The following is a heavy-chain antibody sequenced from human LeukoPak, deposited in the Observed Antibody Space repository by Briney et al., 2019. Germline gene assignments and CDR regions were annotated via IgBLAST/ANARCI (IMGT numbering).Heavy chain of an antibody. J-gene: IGHJ4*02. V-gene: IGHV3-30-3*01. CDR2: FSYDGSTQ. CDR1: GFTFSTYA. Sequence: GRSLRLSCAGSGFTFSTYAMHWVRQAPGKGLEWVALFSYDGSTQRYADSVKGRFTISRDNAKTSLYLQMNSLRADDTAVYYCARDLKPDYWGQGTLVTVSS. CDR3: ARDLKPDY.